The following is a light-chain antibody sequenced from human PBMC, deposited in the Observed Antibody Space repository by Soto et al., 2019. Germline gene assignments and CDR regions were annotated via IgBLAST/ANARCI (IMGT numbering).Light chain of an antibody. J-gene: IGKJ2*01. V-gene: IGKV1-33*01. CDR1: QDISNY. Sequence: DIQMTQSPSSLSASVGDRVTITCQASQDISNYLNWYQQKPGKAPKLLIYDASNLETGVPSRFSGSGSGIDFTFTISSLQPEDIATYYCQQYDNPLYTFGQGTKLEIK. CDR3: QQYDNPLYT. CDR2: DAS.